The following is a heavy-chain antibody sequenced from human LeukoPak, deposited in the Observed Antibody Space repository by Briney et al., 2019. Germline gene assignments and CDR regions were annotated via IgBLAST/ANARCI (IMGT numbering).Heavy chain of an antibody. D-gene: IGHD3-10*01. J-gene: IGHJ6*03. CDR1: GGSFSGNY. CDR3: AGDTDDYSYMDV. Sequence: SETLSLTCAIYGGSFSGNYWSWIRQPPGKGLEWSGEIDPSGTTNCNPSLKSRVTISGDTSKNQFSLNLTSVTAADTAVYYCAGDTDDYSYMDVWGKGTTVTVSS. V-gene: IGHV4-34*01. CDR2: IDPSGTT.